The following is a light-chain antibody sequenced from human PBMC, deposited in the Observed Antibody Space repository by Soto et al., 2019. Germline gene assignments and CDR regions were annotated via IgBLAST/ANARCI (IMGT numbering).Light chain of an antibody. CDR2: DVN. Sequence: QSVLTQPPSASGSPGQSVTISCTGTSSDVGGYNYVSWYQQHPGKAPKLMMFDVNNRPSGVPDRFSGSKSGNTASLTVSGLQAEDEADYYCSSYAGSSIVFGTGTKVTV. J-gene: IGLJ1*01. CDR1: SSDVGGYNY. V-gene: IGLV2-8*01. CDR3: SSYAGSSIV.